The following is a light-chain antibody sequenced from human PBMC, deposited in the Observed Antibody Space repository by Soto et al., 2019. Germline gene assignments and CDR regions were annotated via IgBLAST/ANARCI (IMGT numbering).Light chain of an antibody. Sequence: QSALTQPASVSGSPGQSITISCTGTSSDVGRYNYVSWYRQHPGTAPKLIISDVNSRPSGISNRFSGSKSGNTASLTISGLQAEDEADYYCAAWDDSLNGFYVFGIGTQLTVL. CDR1: SSDVGRYNY. CDR2: DVN. CDR3: AAWDDSLNGFYV. V-gene: IGLV2-14*01. J-gene: IGLJ1*01.